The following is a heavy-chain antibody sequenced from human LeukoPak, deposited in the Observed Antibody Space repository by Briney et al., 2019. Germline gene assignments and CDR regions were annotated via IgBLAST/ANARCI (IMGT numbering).Heavy chain of an antibody. CDR1: GFTFSSYA. V-gene: IGHV3-23*01. D-gene: IGHD3-22*01. CDR3: AKSITMIVVVGDAFDI. Sequence: PGGSLRLSCAASGFTFSSYAMSWVRQVPGKGLEWVSAISGSGGSTYYADSVKGRFTISRDNSKNTLYLQMNSQRAEDTAVYYCAKSITMIVVVGDAFDIWGQGTMVTVSS. CDR2: ISGSGGST. J-gene: IGHJ3*02.